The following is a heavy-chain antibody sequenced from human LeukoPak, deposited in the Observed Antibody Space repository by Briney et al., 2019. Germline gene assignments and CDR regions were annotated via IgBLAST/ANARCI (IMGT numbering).Heavy chain of an antibody. J-gene: IGHJ3*02. CDR3: ARVWGIAAEDDAFDI. D-gene: IGHD6-13*01. V-gene: IGHV4-34*01. CDR2: INHSGST. Sequence: SETLSLTRAVYGGSFSGYYWSWIRQPPGKGLEWIGEINHSGSTNYNPSLKSRVTISVDTSKNQFSLKLSSVTAADTAVYYCARVWGIAAEDDAFDIWGQGTVVTVSS. CDR1: GGSFSGYY.